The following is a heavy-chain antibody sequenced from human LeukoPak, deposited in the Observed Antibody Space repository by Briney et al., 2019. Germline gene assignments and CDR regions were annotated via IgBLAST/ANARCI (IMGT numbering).Heavy chain of an antibody. CDR2: INHSGST. Sequence: PSETLSLTCAVYGGSFSGYYWSWIRQPPGKGLEWIGEINHSGSTNYNPSLKSRDTISVDTSKNQFSLKLSSVTAADTAVYYCARGGLAAAGFFDYWGQGTLVTASS. D-gene: IGHD6-13*01. J-gene: IGHJ4*02. V-gene: IGHV4-34*01. CDR1: GGSFSGYY. CDR3: ARGGLAAAGFFDY.